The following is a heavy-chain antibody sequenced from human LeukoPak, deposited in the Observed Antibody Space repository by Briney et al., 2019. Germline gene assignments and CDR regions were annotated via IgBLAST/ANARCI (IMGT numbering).Heavy chain of an antibody. D-gene: IGHD3-10*01. CDR1: GGSISSSSYY. CDR2: IYYSGST. CDR3: ARSKWFGELWVSRTYYFDY. J-gene: IGHJ4*02. Sequence: KPSETLSLTCTVSGGSISSSSYYWGWIRQPPGKGLEWIGSIYYSGSTYYNPSLKSRVTISVDTSKNQFSLKLSSVTAADTAVYYCARSKWFGELWVSRTYYFDYWGQGTLVTVSS. V-gene: IGHV4-39*01.